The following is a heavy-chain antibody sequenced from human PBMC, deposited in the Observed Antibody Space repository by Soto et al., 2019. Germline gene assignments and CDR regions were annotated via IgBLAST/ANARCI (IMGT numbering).Heavy chain of an antibody. Sequence: GGSLRLSCAASGFTVSSNYMSWVRQAPGKGLEWVSVIYSGGSTYYADSVKGRFTISRDNSKNTLYLQMNSLRAEDTAVYYCARGEQLVPEHTTHWGQGTLVTVSS. D-gene: IGHD6-6*01. J-gene: IGHJ4*02. CDR1: GFTVSSNY. CDR2: IYSGGST. V-gene: IGHV3-66*01. CDR3: ARGEQLVPEHTTH.